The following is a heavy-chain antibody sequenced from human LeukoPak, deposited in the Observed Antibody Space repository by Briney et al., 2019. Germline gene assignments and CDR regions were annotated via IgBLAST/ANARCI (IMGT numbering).Heavy chain of an antibody. V-gene: IGHV3-48*04. Sequence: SGGSLRLSCAASGFTFSSYRMNWVRQAPGKGLEWVSYISGSSSTIYYAVSVKGRFTISRDNAENSLYLQMNSLRAEDTAVYYCARGGTYAYFDYWGQGTLVTVSS. CDR3: ARGGTYAYFDY. CDR1: GFTFSSYR. J-gene: IGHJ4*02. D-gene: IGHD1-26*01. CDR2: ISGSSSTI.